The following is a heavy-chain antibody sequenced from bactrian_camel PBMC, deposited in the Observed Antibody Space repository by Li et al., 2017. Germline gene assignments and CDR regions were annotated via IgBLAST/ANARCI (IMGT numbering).Heavy chain of an antibody. CDR2: ISTSGTY. CDR1: GYSFNKCG. Sequence: QVQLVESGGGSVQAGGSLKLSCTGSGYSFNKCGMRWYRQAPGRERVLVGLISTSGTYVNLRSVEGRFSISQDIAQKTLYLQMNRLKTEDAAVYFCAYDAWTRTCEADYTDYDLSVGYWGQGTQVTVS. J-gene: IGHJ6*01. CDR3: AYDAWTRTCEADYTDYDLSVGY. D-gene: IGHD4*01. V-gene: IGHV3S55*01.